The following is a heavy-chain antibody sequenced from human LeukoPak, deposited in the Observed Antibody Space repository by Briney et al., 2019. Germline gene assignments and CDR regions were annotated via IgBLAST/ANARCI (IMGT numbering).Heavy chain of an antibody. V-gene: IGHV3-15*01. J-gene: IGHJ4*02. Sequence: ETLSPTCAVYGGSFSGYYWSWVRQAPGKGLEWVGRIKSKTDGGTTDYAAPVKGRFTISRDDSKNTLYLQMNSLKTEDTAVYYCTTTTTDSSGYYLFDYWGQGTLVTVSS. D-gene: IGHD3-22*01. CDR3: TTTTTDSSGYYLFDY. CDR1: GGSFSGYY. CDR2: IKSKTDGGTT.